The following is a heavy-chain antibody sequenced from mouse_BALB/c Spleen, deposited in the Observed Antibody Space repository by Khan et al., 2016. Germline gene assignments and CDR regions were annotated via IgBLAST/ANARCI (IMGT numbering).Heavy chain of an antibody. CDR2: IDPANGNT. CDR3: ARVYGKSSYYFDY. J-gene: IGHJ2*01. V-gene: IGHV14-3*02. CDR1: GFNIKDTY. Sequence: VQLQQSGAELVKPGASVKLSCTASGFNIKDTYMHWVKQRPEQGLEWLGRIDPANGNTKYDPKFQGKATITADTSSNTAYLQLSSLTSEDPAGYYWARVYGKSSYYFDYWGQGTTLTVSS. D-gene: IGHD2-10*02.